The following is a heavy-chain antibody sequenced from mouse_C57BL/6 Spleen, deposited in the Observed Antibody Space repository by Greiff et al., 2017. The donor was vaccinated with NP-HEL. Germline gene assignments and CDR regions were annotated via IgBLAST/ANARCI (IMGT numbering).Heavy chain of an antibody. V-gene: IGHV1-69*01. CDR3: ARLGSSPFAY. CDR2: LDPSDSYT. J-gene: IGHJ3*01. Sequence: QVQLQQPGAELVMPGASVKLSCKASGSTFTSYWMHWVKQRPGQGLEWIGELDPSDSYTNYNQKFKGKSTLTVDKSSSTAYMQLSSLTSEDSAVYYCARLGSSPFAYWGQGTLVTVSA. CDR1: GSTFTSYW. D-gene: IGHD1-1*01.